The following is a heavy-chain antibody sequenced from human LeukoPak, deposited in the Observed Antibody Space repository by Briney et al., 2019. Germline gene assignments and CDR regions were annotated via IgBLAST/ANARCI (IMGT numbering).Heavy chain of an antibody. CDR2: IIPIFGTA. CDR1: GGTFSSYA. D-gene: IGHD5-18*01. CDR3: ARDRVGYSYGSTGFDY. J-gene: IGHJ4*02. Sequence: GASVKVSCKASGGTFSSYAISWVRQAPGQGLEWMGGIIPIFGTANYAQKFQGRVTITADESTSTAYMELSSLRSEDTAVYYCARDRVGYSYGSTGFDYWGQGTLVTVSS. V-gene: IGHV1-69*13.